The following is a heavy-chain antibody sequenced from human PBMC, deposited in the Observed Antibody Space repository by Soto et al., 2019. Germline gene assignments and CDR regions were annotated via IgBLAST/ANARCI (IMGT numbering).Heavy chain of an antibody. CDR3: ARDPALDY. CDR1: GYTFTTYK. CDR2: INAGNGDT. J-gene: IGHJ4*02. V-gene: IGHV1-3*01. Sequence: QVQLVQSGAEVEKPGASVKVSCKASGYTFTTYKLHWVRQAPGXRLXXXXXINAGNGDTRYSQEFQGRVTITRDTSASTAYMELSSLYSEDTAVYYCARDPALDYWGQGTLVTVSS.